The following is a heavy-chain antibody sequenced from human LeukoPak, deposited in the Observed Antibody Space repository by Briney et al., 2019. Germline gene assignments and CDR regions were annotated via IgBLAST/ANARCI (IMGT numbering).Heavy chain of an antibody. CDR3: ARPHCSSPACPPPGWFDP. Sequence: GASVRVSCKTSGYTFTNYDINWVRQATGQGLEWMGWMNPNSGNTGYAQKFQGRVTMTRNTSISTAYMELSSLRSEDTAVYYCARPHCSSPACPPPGWFDPWGQGTRVPVSS. D-gene: IGHD2-2*01. V-gene: IGHV1-8*01. J-gene: IGHJ5*02. CDR1: GYTFTNYD. CDR2: MNPNSGNT.